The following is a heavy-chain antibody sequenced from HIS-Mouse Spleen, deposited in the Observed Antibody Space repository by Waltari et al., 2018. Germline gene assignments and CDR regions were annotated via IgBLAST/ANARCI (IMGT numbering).Heavy chain of an antibody. D-gene: IGHD5-12*01. V-gene: IGHV3-7*01. Sequence: EVQLVESGGGLVQPGGSLRLSCAASGCTFGSYWMSWVRQAPGKGLEWVANIKQDGSEKYYVDSVKGRFTISRDNAKNSLYLQMNSLRAEDTAVYYCARERRGPGWFDPWGQGTLVTVSS. CDR2: IKQDGSEK. CDR3: ARERRGPGWFDP. J-gene: IGHJ5*02. CDR1: GCTFGSYW.